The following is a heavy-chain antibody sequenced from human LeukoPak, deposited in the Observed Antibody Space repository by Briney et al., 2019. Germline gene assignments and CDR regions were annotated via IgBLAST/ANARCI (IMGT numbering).Heavy chain of an antibody. CDR1: GFTFSDYS. J-gene: IGHJ6*02. D-gene: IGHD2-2*01. Sequence: GGSLRLSCAASGFTFSDYSMNWVRQAPGKGLEWISYIGIDSGNTNYADSVKGRFTISRDNAKNSLYLQMNSLRAEDTAVYYCARELSSSLYYGMDVWGQGTTVTVSS. CDR3: ARELSSSLYYGMDV. CDR2: IGIDSGNT. V-gene: IGHV3-48*04.